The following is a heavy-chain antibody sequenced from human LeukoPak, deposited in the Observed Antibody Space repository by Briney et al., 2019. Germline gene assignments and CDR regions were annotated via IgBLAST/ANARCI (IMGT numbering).Heavy chain of an antibody. CDR3: ARVRRIQLWFARGAFDI. J-gene: IGHJ3*02. D-gene: IGHD5-18*01. Sequence: SETLSLTCAVYGGSFSGYYWSWIRQPPGKGLEWIGEINHSGSTNYNPSLKSRVTISVDTSKNQFSLKLSSVTAADTAVYYCARVRRIQLWFARGAFDIWGQGTMVTVSS. CDR2: INHSGST. V-gene: IGHV4-34*01. CDR1: GGSFSGYY.